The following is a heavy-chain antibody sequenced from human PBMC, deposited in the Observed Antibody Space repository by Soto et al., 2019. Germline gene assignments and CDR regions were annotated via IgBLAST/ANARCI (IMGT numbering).Heavy chain of an antibody. D-gene: IGHD2-2*01. V-gene: IGHV3-48*02. CDR1: GFTFGYYN. Sequence: DVQLVELGGGLVQPGGSLRLSCAASGFTFGYYNMHWVRQAPGKGLEWVSFVRSSGDDTYYADSVKGRFTISRDNAKDSLYLQMNSLREADTAVYYCARDGESSSSSGIDFWGQGALVTVSS. CDR2: VRSSGDDT. J-gene: IGHJ4*02. CDR3: ARDGESSSSSGIDF.